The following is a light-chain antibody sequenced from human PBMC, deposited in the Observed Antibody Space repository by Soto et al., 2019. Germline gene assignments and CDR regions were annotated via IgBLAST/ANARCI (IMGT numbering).Light chain of an antibody. CDR3: QQNNGSPHT. CDR1: QSISSY. J-gene: IGKJ2*01. Sequence: DIQMTQSPSSLSASVGDRVTITCRASQSISSYVNWYQQKPGKAPKLLIYAASSLQSGVPSRFSGSGAGTYFTLTISSLQPEDCATYYCQQNNGSPHTFGQGTKLQIK. CDR2: AAS. V-gene: IGKV1-39*01.